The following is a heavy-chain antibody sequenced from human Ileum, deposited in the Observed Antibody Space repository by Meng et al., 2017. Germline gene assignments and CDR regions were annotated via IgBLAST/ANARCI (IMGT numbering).Heavy chain of an antibody. J-gene: IGHJ4*02. V-gene: IGHV4-39*07. CDR1: GGSIKSNSFS. CDR2: IYEGGTT. CDR3: SRGPPPRYCRGATCTFDY. Sequence: SETLSLTCTVSGGSIKSNSFSWAWIRQSPGKGLEWIGSIYEGGTTLYNPSLKSRVTISADTSKSQFSLKWRSVTAADTAVYFCSRGPPPRYCRGATCTFDYWGRGSLVTVSS. D-gene: IGHD2-15*01.